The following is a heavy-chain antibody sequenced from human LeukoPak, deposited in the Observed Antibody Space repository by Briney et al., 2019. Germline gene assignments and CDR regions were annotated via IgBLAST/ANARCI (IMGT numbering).Heavy chain of an antibody. CDR2: IKQDGSET. D-gene: IGHD6-19*01. Sequence: GGSLRLSCAASGFTFSSYSMNWVRQAPGKGLEWVANIKQDGSETYYVDSVKGRFSISRDNAKISLYLQMNSLRAEDTAVYYCARGDGYASGRGGRWYFDLWGRGTLVTVSS. V-gene: IGHV3-7*04. CDR1: GFTFSSYS. CDR3: ARGDGYASGRGGRWYFDL. J-gene: IGHJ2*01.